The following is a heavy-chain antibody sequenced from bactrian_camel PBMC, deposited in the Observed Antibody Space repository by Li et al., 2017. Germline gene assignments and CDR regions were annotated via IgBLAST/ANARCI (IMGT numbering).Heavy chain of an antibody. D-gene: IGHD1*01. CDR3: ATRGGQCVWLLLGLDGDGAQHEFNY. V-gene: IGHV3S40*01. CDR1: GYSQSTYY. CDR2: IYPRGAIT. Sequence: DVQLVESGGGSVQAGGSLRLSCTTSGYSQSTYYMGWFRQPPGKEREGVAAIYPRGAITYYSDSVKGRFTISKDSVKNTLYLQMDSLQPEDTGMYYCATRGGQCVWLLLGLDGDGAQHEFNYWGQGTQVTVS. J-gene: IGHJ4*01.